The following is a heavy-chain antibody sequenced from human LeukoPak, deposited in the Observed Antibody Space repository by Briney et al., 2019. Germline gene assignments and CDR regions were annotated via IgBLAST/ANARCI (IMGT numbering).Heavy chain of an antibody. CDR2: INPNSGGT. Sequence: ASVKVSCKASGYTFTGYYMHWVRQAPGQGLEWMGWINPNSGGTNYAQKFQGRVTMTRDTSISTAYMELSRLRSNDTAVYYCARAWVVVADILFDYWGQGTLVTVSS. J-gene: IGHJ4*02. CDR3: ARAWVVVADILFDY. V-gene: IGHV1-2*02. D-gene: IGHD3-22*01. CDR1: GYTFTGYY.